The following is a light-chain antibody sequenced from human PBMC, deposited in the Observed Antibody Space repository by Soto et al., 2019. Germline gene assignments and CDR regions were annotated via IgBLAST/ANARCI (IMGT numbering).Light chain of an antibody. CDR2: GAS. J-gene: IGKJ4*01. Sequence: EIVMTQPPATLSVSPGERATLSCRASQTIASNLAWYQQKPGQPPRLLVYGASTRATGVPAGFSGSGSGTEFTLTISSLQSEDFAVYYYQQYQTWPLTFGGGTKVDIK. CDR1: QTIASN. CDR3: QQYQTWPLT. V-gene: IGKV3-15*01.